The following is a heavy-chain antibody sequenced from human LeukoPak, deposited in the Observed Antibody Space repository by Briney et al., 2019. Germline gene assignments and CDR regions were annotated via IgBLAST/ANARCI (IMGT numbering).Heavy chain of an antibody. D-gene: IGHD6-19*01. CDR2: TYHSARN. CDR3: ARGLYTPGWYAHCEK. CDR1: GDSVISPY. Sequence: SGTPSVTSTVSGDSVISPYWTFIRQPPGEGLEWIGSTYHSARNKDNPSLRSRVTISVDTSNNHFCLSLTSVTAADAAIYFCARGLYTPGWYAHCEKGGQGILVSVSS. J-gene: IGHJ4*02. V-gene: IGHV4-59*02.